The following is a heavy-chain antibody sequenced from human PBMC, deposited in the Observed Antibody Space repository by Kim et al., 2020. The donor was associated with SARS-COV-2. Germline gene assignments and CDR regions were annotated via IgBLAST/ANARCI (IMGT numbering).Heavy chain of an antibody. CDR2: INGDGSSA. V-gene: IGHV3-74*01. D-gene: IGHD2-21*02. CDR1: GFTFSNYW. J-gene: IGHJ4*02. CDR3: AREANCGGDCYPN. Sequence: GGSLRLSCAASGFTFSNYWMHWVRQAPGKGLAWVSRINGDGSSADYADSVKGRFTISRDNAKNTLYLQMNSLRAEDTAIYYCAREANCGGDCYPNWGQGTLVTVSS.